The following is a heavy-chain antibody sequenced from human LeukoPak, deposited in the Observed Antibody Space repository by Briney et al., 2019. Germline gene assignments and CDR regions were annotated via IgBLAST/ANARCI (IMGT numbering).Heavy chain of an antibody. V-gene: IGHV4-61*01. Sequence: SETLSPTCTVSGGSVSSDRYYWSWIRQPPGKVLEWIGYISYNGSTNYNPSLKSRLTISVDTSKNQFSLKLSSLTAADTAVYYCARASSSSWYYFDYWGQGTLVTVSS. CDR2: ISYNGST. CDR3: ARASSSSWYYFDY. J-gene: IGHJ4*02. D-gene: IGHD6-13*01. CDR1: GGSVSSDRYY.